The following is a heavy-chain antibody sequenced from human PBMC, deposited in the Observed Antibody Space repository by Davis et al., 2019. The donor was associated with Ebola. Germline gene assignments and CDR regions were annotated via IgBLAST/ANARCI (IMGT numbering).Heavy chain of an antibody. D-gene: IGHD3-10*01. CDR2: INPHNGNT. CDR1: GYTFTNYG. V-gene: IGHV1-18*04. Sequence: ASVKVSCKASGYTFTNYGITWVRQAPGQGLEWMGWINPHNGNTNYAQNVEGRVTMTTDSSTSTAYMEVGSLRSDDTAVYYCARGSTMVRGEGWFEPWGQGTLVTVSS. CDR3: ARGSTMVRGEGWFEP. J-gene: IGHJ5*02.